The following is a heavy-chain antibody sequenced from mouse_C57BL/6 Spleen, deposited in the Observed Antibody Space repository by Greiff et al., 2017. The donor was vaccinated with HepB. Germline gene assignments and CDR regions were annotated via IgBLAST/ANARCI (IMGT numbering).Heavy chain of an antibody. V-gene: IGHV5-17*01. CDR2: ISSGSSTI. J-gene: IGHJ3*01. D-gene: IGHD2-4*01. Sequence: DVKLQESGGGLVKPGGSLKLSCAASGFTFSDYGMHWVRQAPEKGLEWVAYISSGSSTIYYADTVKGRFTISRDNAKNTLFLQMTSLRSEDTAMYYCARVAYDYDDWFAYWGQGTLVTVSA. CDR3: ARVAYDYDDWFAY. CDR1: GFTFSDYG.